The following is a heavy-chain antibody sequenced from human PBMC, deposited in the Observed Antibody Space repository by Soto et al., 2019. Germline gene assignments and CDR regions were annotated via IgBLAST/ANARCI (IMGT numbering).Heavy chain of an antibody. V-gene: IGHV3-23*01. CDR2: IRGSGGST. CDR1: GFTFSSYA. D-gene: IGHD4-17*01. Sequence: GGSVRLSCAPSGFTFSSYAMRWVRPAARKGLEGVSAIRGSGGSTYYVDSVKGRFTISRDNSKNTLYLQMNSLRAEDTAVYYCATYGGNSKPSRYFQHWGQGTLVTSPQ. J-gene: IGHJ1*01. CDR3: ATYGGNSKPSRYFQH.